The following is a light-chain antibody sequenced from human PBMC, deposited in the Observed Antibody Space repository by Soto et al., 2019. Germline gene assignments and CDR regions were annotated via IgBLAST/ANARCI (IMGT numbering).Light chain of an antibody. V-gene: IGLV1-40*01. CDR2: GNS. CDR3: QSYDSSLSGREV. Sequence: QSVLTQPPSVSGAPGQRVTISCTGSSSNIGAGYDVHWYQQLPGTAPKLLIYGNSNRPSGVPDRFSGSKSGTSASLAITGLQPEDEADYYCQSYDSSLSGREVFGGGTKLTVL. J-gene: IGLJ2*01. CDR1: SSNIGAGYD.